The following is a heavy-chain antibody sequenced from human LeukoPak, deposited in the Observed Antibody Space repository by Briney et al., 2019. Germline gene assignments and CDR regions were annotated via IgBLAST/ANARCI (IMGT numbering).Heavy chain of an antibody. CDR2: ITWDGGTT. CDR1: GFTFDDYT. V-gene: IGHV3-43*01. Sequence: PGGSLRLSCAASGFTFDDYTFHWVRQAPGKGLEWGSLITWDGGTTYYADSVKGRFTISRDNSKNSVYLQMNSLRTEDTALYYCTKDRYCTTTSCPLDYWGQGTLVTVSS. J-gene: IGHJ4*02. CDR3: TKDRYCTTTSCPLDY. D-gene: IGHD2-2*01.